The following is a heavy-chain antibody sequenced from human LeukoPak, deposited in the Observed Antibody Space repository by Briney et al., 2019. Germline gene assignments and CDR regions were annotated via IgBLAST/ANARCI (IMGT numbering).Heavy chain of an antibody. CDR1: GFTLSNSW. V-gene: IGHV3-74*01. Sequence: GGSLRHSCAASGFTLSNSWMHWVRQAPGKGLVWVSRIDPDWNTDYADSWKSRVTISRDNAKNTQYLQMNSLRPEDTAVYRCARDEWGQHDFWGQGTLVSVSS. CDR2: IDPDWNT. D-gene: IGHD2-2*01. J-gene: IGHJ4*02. CDR3: ARDEWGQHDF.